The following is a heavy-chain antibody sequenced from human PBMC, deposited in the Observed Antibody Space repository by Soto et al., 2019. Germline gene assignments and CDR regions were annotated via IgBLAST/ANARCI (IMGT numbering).Heavy chain of an antibody. CDR3: ARDKRAYPARWPWGFDP. D-gene: IGHD7-27*01. Sequence: QVQLQESGPGLVKPSETLSLTCTVSGGSISTYYWSWLRQPPGKGLEWIGYIYYSGSTNYNPSLKSRVTISVDTSKNQFSLKLSSVTAADTAVYYCARDKRAYPARWPWGFDPWGQGTLVTVSS. CDR2: IYYSGST. CDR1: GGSISTYY. J-gene: IGHJ5*02. V-gene: IGHV4-59*01.